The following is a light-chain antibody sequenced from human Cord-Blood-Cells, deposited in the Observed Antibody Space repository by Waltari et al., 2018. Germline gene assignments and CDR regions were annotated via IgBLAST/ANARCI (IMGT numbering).Light chain of an antibody. CDR2: DVS. J-gene: IGLJ2*01. V-gene: IGLV2-14*01. Sequence: QSALTQPASVSGSPGQSITISCTGTSSDVGGYNYVSWYQQHPGKAPKLMIYDVSKRRSGVSNRFCGSKSGNTAALTISGLRAEDEADYYCSSYTSSSTYVVFGGGTKLTVL. CDR3: SSYTSSSTYVV. CDR1: SSDVGGYNY.